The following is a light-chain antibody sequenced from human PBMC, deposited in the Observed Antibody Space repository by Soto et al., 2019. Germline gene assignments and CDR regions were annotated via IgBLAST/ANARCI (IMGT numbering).Light chain of an antibody. Sequence: VLSQSPGTLSLSPGERATLSCRVSQSVSSSYLALYQQKPGQAPSLLIYGASRRATGIPDRFSGSGSGTDFTLTISRLEPEHFAVYYCQQFDSSPITFGEGTRLEI. CDR3: QQFDSSPIT. J-gene: IGKJ5*01. CDR2: GAS. CDR1: QSVSSSY. V-gene: IGKV3-20*01.